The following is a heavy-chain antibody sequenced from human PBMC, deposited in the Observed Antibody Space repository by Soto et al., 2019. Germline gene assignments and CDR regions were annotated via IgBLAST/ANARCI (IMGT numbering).Heavy chain of an antibody. CDR2: IGADGINI. J-gene: IGHJ4*01. D-gene: IGHD2-15*01. CDR3: AKYSTTDALRYFDS. V-gene: IGHV3-23*01. CDR1: GFTFISYS. Sequence: GGSLRLSCSASGFTFISYSVAWIRQAPWKGLEWVSVIGADGINIHYADSVKGRFTISRDNSGNTLFLQMNSLRAEDTAIYSCAKYSTTDALRYFDSLGQGNLVTGSS.